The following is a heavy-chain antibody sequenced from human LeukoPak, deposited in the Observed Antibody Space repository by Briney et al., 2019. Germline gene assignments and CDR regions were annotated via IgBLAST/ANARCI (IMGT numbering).Heavy chain of an antibody. V-gene: IGHV4-59*08. J-gene: IGHJ4*02. D-gene: IGHD1-26*01. CDR1: GGSISSYY. Sequence: PSETLSLTCTVSGGSISSYYWSWIRQPPGKGLEWIGYIYYSGSTNYNPSLKSRVTISVYTSKNQFSLKLSSVTAADTAVYYCARHSKFSSGSYEYYFDYWGQGTLVTVSS. CDR3: ARHSKFSSGSYEYYFDY. CDR2: IYYSGST.